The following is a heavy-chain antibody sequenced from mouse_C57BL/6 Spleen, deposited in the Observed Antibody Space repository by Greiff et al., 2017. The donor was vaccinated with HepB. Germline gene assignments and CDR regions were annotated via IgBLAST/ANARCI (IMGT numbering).Heavy chain of an antibody. D-gene: IGHD2-4*01. Sequence: EVKLMESGGGLVQPGGSLKLSCAASGFTFSDYYMYWVRQTPEKRLEWVAYISNGGGSTYYPDTVKGRFTISRDNAKNTLYLQMSRLKSEDTAMYYCARRDYETLYFDYWGQGTTLTVSS. V-gene: IGHV5-12*01. CDR1: GFTFSDYY. CDR2: ISNGGGST. CDR3: ARRDYETLYFDY. J-gene: IGHJ2*01.